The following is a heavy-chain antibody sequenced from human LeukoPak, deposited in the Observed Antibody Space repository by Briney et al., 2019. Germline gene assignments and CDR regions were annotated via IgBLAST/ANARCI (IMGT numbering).Heavy chain of an antibody. J-gene: IGHJ4*02. D-gene: IGHD2-21*02. CDR1: GFTFSSYG. Sequence: GRSLRLSCAASGFTFSSYGMHWVPQAPGKGLEWVAVIWYDGSNKYYADSVKGRFTISRDNSKNTLYLQMNSLRAEDTAVYYCAKDHCGGDCYSGYFDYWGQGTLVTVSS. V-gene: IGHV3-33*06. CDR2: IWYDGSNK. CDR3: AKDHCGGDCYSGYFDY.